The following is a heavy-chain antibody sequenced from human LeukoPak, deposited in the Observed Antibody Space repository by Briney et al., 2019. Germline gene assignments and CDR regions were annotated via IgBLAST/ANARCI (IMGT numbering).Heavy chain of an antibody. J-gene: IGHJ5*02. CDR2: IHPNSGGT. V-gene: IGHV1-2*06. CDR3: TRETLNRFDP. CDR1: GYTFTGDY. Sequence: GASVKVSCKASGYTFTGDYMHWVRQAPGQGLEWMGRIHPNSGGTKYAQKFQGRVTMTRDTSIATAYMELSRLRSDDTAVYYCTRETLNRFDPWGQGTLVTVSS.